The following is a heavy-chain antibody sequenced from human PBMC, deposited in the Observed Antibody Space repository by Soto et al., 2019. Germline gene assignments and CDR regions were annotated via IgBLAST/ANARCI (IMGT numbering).Heavy chain of an antibody. Sequence: SETLSLTCAVYGGSFSGYYWSWIRQPPGKGLEWIGEINHSGSTNYNPSLKSRVTISVDTSKNQFSLKLSSVTAADTAVYYCARELELLDYLDYWGQGTLVTVSS. CDR1: GGSFSGYY. V-gene: IGHV4-34*01. CDR2: INHSGST. D-gene: IGHD1-7*01. CDR3: ARELELLDYLDY. J-gene: IGHJ4*02.